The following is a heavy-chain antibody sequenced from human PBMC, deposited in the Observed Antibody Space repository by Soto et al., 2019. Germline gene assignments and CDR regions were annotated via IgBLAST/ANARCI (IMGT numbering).Heavy chain of an antibody. J-gene: IGHJ4*02. V-gene: IGHV4-39*01. CDR2: IYYSGST. Sequence: SETLSLTCTVSGGSISSSSYYWGWIRQPPGKGLEWIGSIYYSGSTYYNPSLKSRVTISVDTSKNQFSLKLSSVTAADTAVYYCARQDELLYFVDYWGQGTLVTVSS. CDR1: GGSISSSSYY. CDR3: ARQDELLYFVDY. D-gene: IGHD2-2*02.